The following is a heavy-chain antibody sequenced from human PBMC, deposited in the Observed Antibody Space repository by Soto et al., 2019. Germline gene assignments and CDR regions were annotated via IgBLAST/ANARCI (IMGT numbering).Heavy chain of an antibody. CDR1: GYTFTTCW. D-gene: IGHD3-16*01. J-gene: IGHJ4*02. CDR3: ARRAGVMVPFDY. V-gene: IGHV5-51*01. Sequence: GESLKISCKTSGYTFTTCWVGWVRQRPGEGLEWMGIIHPSDSDTRYSPSFQGHVMFSVDKSLETAYLEWSSLKTSDTAVYFCARRAGVMVPFDYWGQGTQVTVSS. CDR2: IHPSDSDT.